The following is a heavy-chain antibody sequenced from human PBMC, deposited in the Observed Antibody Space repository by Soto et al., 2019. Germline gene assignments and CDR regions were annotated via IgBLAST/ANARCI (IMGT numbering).Heavy chain of an antibody. J-gene: IGHJ4*02. V-gene: IGHV1-69*13. CDR2: IIPIFGTA. CDR3: ARAYYYDSSGYYARGYFDY. Sequence: ASVKVSCKASGGTFSSYAISWVRQAPGQGLEWMGGIIPIFGTANYAQKFQGRVTITADESTSTAYMELSSLRSEDTAVYYCARAYYYDSSGYYARGYFDYWGQGTLVTVSS. CDR1: GGTFSSYA. D-gene: IGHD3-22*01.